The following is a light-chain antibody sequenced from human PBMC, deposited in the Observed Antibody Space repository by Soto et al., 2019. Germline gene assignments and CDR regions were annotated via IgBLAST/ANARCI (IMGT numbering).Light chain of an antibody. CDR3: QQRSNWPPMYT. J-gene: IGKJ2*01. CDR2: RTS. Sequence: EIVMTQSPATLSVSPGESVTLSCRASQSISGNLAWYQQKPGQAPRLLMFRTSTRATGFPARFSGSGSGTDFTLTISSLEPEDFAVYYCQQRSNWPPMYTFGQGTKVDIK. CDR1: QSISGN. V-gene: IGKV3-15*01.